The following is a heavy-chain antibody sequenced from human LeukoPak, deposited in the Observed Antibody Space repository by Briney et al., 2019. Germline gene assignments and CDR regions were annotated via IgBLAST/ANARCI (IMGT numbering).Heavy chain of an antibody. Sequence: GGSLRLSCAASGFTFSSYAMSWVRQAPGKGLEWVSAISGSGGSTYYADSVKGRFTISRDNSKNTLYLQMNSLRDEDTAVYYCARDRHGDYAHEYWGQGTLVTVSS. V-gene: IGHV3-23*01. CDR2: ISGSGGST. J-gene: IGHJ4*02. CDR3: ARDRHGDYAHEY. CDR1: GFTFSSYA. D-gene: IGHD4-17*01.